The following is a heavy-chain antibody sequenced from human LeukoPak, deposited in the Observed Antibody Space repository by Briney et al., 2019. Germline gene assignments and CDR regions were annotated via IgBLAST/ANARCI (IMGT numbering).Heavy chain of an antibody. CDR1: GYTFTRYV. J-gene: IGHJ4*02. CDR2: ISAYNGNT. V-gene: IGHV1-18*01. CDR3: ARGGYSYDLDY. Sequence: ASVKVSCKASGYTFTRYVISWVRQAPGHELEWMGWISAYNGNTNYAQKLQGRVTMTTHTSTSTAYMELRSLRSDDTAVYYGARGGYSYDLDYWGQGTLVTVSS. D-gene: IGHD5-18*01.